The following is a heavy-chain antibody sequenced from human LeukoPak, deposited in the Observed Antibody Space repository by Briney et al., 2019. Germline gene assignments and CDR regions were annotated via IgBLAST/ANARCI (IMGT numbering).Heavy chain of an antibody. CDR1: GFTFSSYA. CDR3: AKDQDRSVTTFHY. CDR2: VSGNGGST. V-gene: IGHV3-23*01. Sequence: GGSLRLSCAASGFTFSSYAMSWVRQAPGKGLEWVSSVSGNGGSTYYPDPVKGRFTISRDNSKNTLYLQMNSLRAEDTALYYCAKDQDRSVTTFHYWGQGTLVTVSS. J-gene: IGHJ4*02. D-gene: IGHD4-17*01.